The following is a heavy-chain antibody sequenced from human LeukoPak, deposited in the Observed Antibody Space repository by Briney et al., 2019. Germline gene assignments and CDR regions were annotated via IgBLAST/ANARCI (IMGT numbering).Heavy chain of an antibody. V-gene: IGHV3-30*04. CDR2: ISYDGSNK. CDR3: ARDYYGSGSYLFLDY. CDR1: GFTFSGSA. Sequence: QSGGSLRLSCAASGFTFSGSAMHWVRQAPGKGLEWVAVISYDGSNKYYADSVKGRFTISRDNSKNTLYLQMNSLRAEDTAVYYCARDYYGSGSYLFLDYWGQGTLVTVSS. D-gene: IGHD3-10*01. J-gene: IGHJ4*02.